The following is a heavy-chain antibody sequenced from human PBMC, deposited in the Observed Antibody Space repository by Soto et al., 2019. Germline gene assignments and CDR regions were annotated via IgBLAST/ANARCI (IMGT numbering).Heavy chain of an antibody. CDR1: GYTFTGYY. Sequence: ASVKVSCKASGYTFTGYYMHWLRQSPGQGLEWMGWINPNSGGTNYAQKFQGRVTMTRDTSISTAYMELSRLRSDDTAVYYCARVKNPGSVVLDYWGQGTLVTVSS. J-gene: IGHJ4*02. CDR2: INPNSGGT. D-gene: IGHD2-15*01. V-gene: IGHV1-2*02. CDR3: ARVKNPGSVVLDY.